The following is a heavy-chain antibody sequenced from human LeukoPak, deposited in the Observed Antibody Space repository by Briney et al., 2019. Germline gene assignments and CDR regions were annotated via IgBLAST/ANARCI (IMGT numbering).Heavy chain of an antibody. J-gene: IGHJ4*02. D-gene: IGHD3-9*01. V-gene: IGHV3-33*01. Sequence: PGGSLRLSCAASGFTFSSYGMHWVRQAPGKGLEWVAVIWYDGSNKYYADSVKGRFTISRDNSKNTLYLQMNSLRAEDTAVYYCARGRYYDILTGYYIHPAPFDYWGQGTLVTVSS. CDR3: ARGRYYDILTGYYIHPAPFDY. CDR1: GFTFSSYG. CDR2: IWYDGSNK.